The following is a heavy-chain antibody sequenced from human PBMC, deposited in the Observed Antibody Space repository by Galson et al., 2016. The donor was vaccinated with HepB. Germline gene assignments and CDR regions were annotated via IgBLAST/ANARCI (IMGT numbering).Heavy chain of an antibody. CDR2: IISTSTTI. V-gene: IGHV3-48*02. J-gene: IGHJ4*02. CDR1: TFSTYG. Sequence: TFSTYGMNWVRQAPGKGLEWVSYIISTSTTIFYADSVRGRFTISRDNARNSLYLQMNSLRDEDTAVYYCARDGIAAASYYFDSWGQGTLVTVSS. D-gene: IGHD6-13*01. CDR3: ARDGIAAASYYFDS.